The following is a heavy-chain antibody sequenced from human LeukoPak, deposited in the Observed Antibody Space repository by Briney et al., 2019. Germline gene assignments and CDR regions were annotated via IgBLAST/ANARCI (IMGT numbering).Heavy chain of an antibody. CDR2: ISGSGGST. CDR3: AKNPGYSGYDNDNWFDP. D-gene: IGHD5-12*01. Sequence: GGSLRLSCAASGFTFSSYAMSWVRQAPGKGLEWVLAISGSGGSTSYADSVKGRFTISRDNSKNTLYLQMNSLRAEDTAVYYCAKNPGYSGYDNDNWFDPWGQGTLVTVSS. J-gene: IGHJ5*02. V-gene: IGHV3-23*01. CDR1: GFTFSSYA.